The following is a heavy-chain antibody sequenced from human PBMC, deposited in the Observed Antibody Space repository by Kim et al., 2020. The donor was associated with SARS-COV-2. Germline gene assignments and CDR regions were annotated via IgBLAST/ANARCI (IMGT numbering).Heavy chain of an antibody. D-gene: IGHD3-22*01. Sequence: SVKGRFTISRDNAKNSVYLQMNSLRDEDTAVYYCARDSEYYYDSSGDYLDWGQGTLVTVSS. V-gene: IGHV3-48*02. J-gene: IGHJ4*02. CDR3: ARDSEYYYDSSGDYLD.